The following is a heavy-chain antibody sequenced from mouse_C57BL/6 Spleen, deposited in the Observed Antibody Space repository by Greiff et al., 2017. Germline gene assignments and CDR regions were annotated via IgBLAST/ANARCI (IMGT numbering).Heavy chain of an antibody. CDR2: INPGSGGT. J-gene: IGHJ4*01. Sequence: QVQLKQSGAELVRPGTSVKVSCKASGYAFTNYLIEWVKQRPGQGLEWIGVINPGSGGTNYNEKFKGKATLTADKSSSTAYMQLSSLTSEDSAVYFCAREGTTVVASYYAMDYWGQGTSVTVSS. CDR1: GYAFTNYL. CDR3: AREGTTVVASYYAMDY. V-gene: IGHV1-54*01. D-gene: IGHD1-1*01.